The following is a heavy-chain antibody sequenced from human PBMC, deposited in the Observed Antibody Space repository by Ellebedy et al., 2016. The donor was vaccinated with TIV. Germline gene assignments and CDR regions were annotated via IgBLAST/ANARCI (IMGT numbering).Heavy chain of an antibody. CDR2: ISDDGRKD. J-gene: IGHJ4*02. D-gene: IGHD3-10*01. CDR3: ARDKVGRYYGSGSYTDH. Sequence: PGGSLRLSCSASGFTYNQYGMHWARQAPGKGLEWVAVISDDGRKDYYSESAKGRFTISRDNSKNTLLLLMNSLRSEDTAMYYCARDKVGRYYGSGSYTDHWGQGTLVVVSS. V-gene: IGHV3-30*03. CDR1: GFTYNQYG.